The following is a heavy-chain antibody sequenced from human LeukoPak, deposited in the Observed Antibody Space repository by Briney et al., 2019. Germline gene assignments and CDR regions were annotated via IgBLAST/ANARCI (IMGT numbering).Heavy chain of an antibody. J-gene: IGHJ4*02. CDR3: ARGGYCSGGSCYRGFDY. Sequence: GGSLRLSCAASGFTFSNYWMQWVRQAPGKGLAWVSRINSDGSTTSYADSVKGRFTVSGDNAKNTLFLQMHSLRAEGTAVYYCARGGYCSGGSCYRGFDYWGRGTLVTVSS. V-gene: IGHV3-74*01. D-gene: IGHD2-15*01. CDR2: INSDGSTT. CDR1: GFTFSNYW.